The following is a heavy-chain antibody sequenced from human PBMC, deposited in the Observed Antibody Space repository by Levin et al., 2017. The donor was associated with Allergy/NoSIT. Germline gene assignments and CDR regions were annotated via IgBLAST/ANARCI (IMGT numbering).Heavy chain of an antibody. CDR1: GGSISSGDYY. CDR2: IYYSGST. D-gene: IGHD2-15*01. CDR3: ARASTHCSGGSCQDAFDI. Sequence: SETLSLTCTVSGGSISSGDYYWSWIRQPPGKGLEWIGYIYYSGSTYYNPSLKSRVTISVDTSKNQFSLKLSSVTATDTAVYYCARASTHCSGGSCQDAFDIWGQGTMVTVSS. J-gene: IGHJ3*02. V-gene: IGHV4-30-4*01.